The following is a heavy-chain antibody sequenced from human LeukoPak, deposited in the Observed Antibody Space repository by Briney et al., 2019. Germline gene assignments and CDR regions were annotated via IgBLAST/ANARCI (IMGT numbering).Heavy chain of an antibody. D-gene: IGHD4-17*01. CDR2: IYSGGST. J-gene: IGHJ4*02. Sequence: EGSLRLSCAASGFTVSSNYTSWVRQAPGKGLEWVSVIYSGGSTYYADSVKGRFTISRDNSKNTLYLQMNSLRAEDTAVYYCARDYYGDYQQGVYWGQGTLVTVSS. CDR3: ARDYYGDYQQGVY. CDR1: GFTVSSNY. V-gene: IGHV3-66*01.